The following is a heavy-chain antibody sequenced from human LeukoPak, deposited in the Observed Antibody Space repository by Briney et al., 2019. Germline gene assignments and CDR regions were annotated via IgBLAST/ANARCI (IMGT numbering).Heavy chain of an antibody. Sequence: GGSLRLSCAASGFTFSSYAMHWVRQAPGKGLEWVAVISYDGSNKYYADSVKDRFTISRDNSKNTLYLQMNSLRAEDTAVYYCARDSHDFGYWGQGTLVTVSS. CDR3: ARDSHDFGY. D-gene: IGHD3-3*01. CDR1: GFTFSSYA. J-gene: IGHJ4*02. CDR2: ISYDGSNK. V-gene: IGHV3-30-3*01.